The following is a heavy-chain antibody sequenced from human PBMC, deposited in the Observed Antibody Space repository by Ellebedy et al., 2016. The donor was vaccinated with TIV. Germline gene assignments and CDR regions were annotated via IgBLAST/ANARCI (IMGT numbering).Heavy chain of an antibody. CDR3: AREYGGDSGWLDY. CDR1: GFSSRTYG. Sequence: PGGSLRLSCDASGFSSRTYGMHLVRQAPGRGLEWVAVICYDGSGELYADSVKGRVTISRDAAKNTLHLHTNNLRVEDTAVYYCAREYGGDSGWLDYWGQGTLVIVSS. CDR2: ICYDGSGE. J-gene: IGHJ4*02. V-gene: IGHV3-33*01. D-gene: IGHD2-21*02.